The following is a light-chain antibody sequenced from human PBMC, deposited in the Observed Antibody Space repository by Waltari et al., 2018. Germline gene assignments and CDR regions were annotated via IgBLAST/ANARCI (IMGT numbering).Light chain of an antibody. V-gene: IGKV3-20*01. J-gene: IGKJ2*01. CDR2: GAS. CDR3: QHCGGSPPYT. Sequence: EIVLTQSPGTLSLSPGERATLSCRANQRISNIYLAWYQQKSGQAHGLLIYGASYRATGIPDRFSSSGSGTDVTLTIDRVEPEDVAVYYCQHCGGSPPYTFGQGTKLKI. CDR1: QRISNIY.